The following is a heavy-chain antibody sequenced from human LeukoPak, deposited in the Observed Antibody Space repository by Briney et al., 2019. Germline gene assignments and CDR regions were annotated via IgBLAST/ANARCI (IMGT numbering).Heavy chain of an antibody. V-gene: IGHV4-38-2*01. Sequence: ETLSLTCAVSGYSISSGYYWGLIRQPPGKGLEWIGSMYHSGSTYYNPSLKSRVTTAVDTSKNQFSLKLSSVTAADTAVYYCARQTSKGWGIRYWGQGTLVTVSS. CDR1: GYSISSGYY. J-gene: IGHJ4*02. CDR2: MYHSGST. D-gene: IGHD3-16*01. CDR3: ARQTSKGWGIRY.